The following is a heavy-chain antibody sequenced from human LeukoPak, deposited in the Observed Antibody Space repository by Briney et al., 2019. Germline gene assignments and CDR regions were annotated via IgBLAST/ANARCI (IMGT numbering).Heavy chain of an antibody. J-gene: IGHJ6*03. Sequence: PETLSLTCTVSGGSISSYYWSWIRQPPGKGLEWIGYIYYSGSTNYNPSLKSRVTISVDTSKNQFSLKLSSVTAADTAVYYCARGVRLNLLYYYYYMDVWGKGTTVTVSS. CDR3: ARGVRLNLLYYYYYMDV. CDR1: GGSISSYY. V-gene: IGHV4-59*01. CDR2: IYYSGST. D-gene: IGHD1-14*01.